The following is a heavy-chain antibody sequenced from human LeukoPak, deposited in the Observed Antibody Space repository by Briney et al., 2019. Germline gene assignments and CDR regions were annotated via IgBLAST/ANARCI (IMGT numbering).Heavy chain of an antibody. J-gene: IGHJ4*02. Sequence: PSETLSLTCTVSGGSVSSSGYYWGWIRQPAGKGLEWIASIYYSGSTYYNPSLKSRVTISVDASKNQFSLKLTSVTAADTAVYYCATYSGYDLRYWGQGTLVTVSS. CDR2: IYYSGST. CDR1: GGSVSSSGYY. D-gene: IGHD5-12*01. CDR3: ATYSGYDLRY. V-gene: IGHV4-39*01.